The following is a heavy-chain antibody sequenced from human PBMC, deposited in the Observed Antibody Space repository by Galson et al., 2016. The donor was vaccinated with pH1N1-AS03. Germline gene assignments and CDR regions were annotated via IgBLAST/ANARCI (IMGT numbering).Heavy chain of an antibody. CDR2: IDPSDSYT. CDR3: ARLMFRGRQNSGNAFDI. Sequence: QSGAEVKKPGESLKISCQGSGYSFTNYWIGWVRQMPGKGLEWMGRIDPSDSYTNYSPSSQGHVTFSTDKSISTAYLQWNSLKASDTAMYYCARLMFRGRQNSGNAFDIWGQGTMVTVSP. J-gene: IGHJ3*02. V-gene: IGHV5-10-1*01. CDR1: GYSFTNYW. D-gene: IGHD3-10*01.